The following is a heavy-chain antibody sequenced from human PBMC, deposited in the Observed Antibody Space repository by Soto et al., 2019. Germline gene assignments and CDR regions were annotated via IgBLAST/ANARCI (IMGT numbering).Heavy chain of an antibody. D-gene: IGHD3-10*01. J-gene: IGHJ3*02. V-gene: IGHV4-59*08. CDR1: GGSISSYY. CDR2: IYYSGST. Sequence: QVQLQESGPGLVKPSETLSLTCTVSGGSISSYYWSWIRQPPGKGLEWIGYIYYSGSTNYNPSLKRRVTIAVDTSKHQSSLTLSSVTAADTAVYYCARRYGSCFDIWGQGTMVTVSS. CDR3: ARRYGSCFDI.